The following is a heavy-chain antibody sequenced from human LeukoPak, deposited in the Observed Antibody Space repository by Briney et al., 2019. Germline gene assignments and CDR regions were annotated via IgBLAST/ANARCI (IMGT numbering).Heavy chain of an antibody. CDR1: GFTFSSYS. Sequence: GGSLRLSCAASGFTFSSYSMNWVRQAPGKGLEWVSYISTSSTTIYYADSVKGRFTISRDNAGNSLYLQMNSLKAEDTAVYYCARAGYDDFWSGYYIVDYWGQGTLVTVSS. CDR3: ARAGYDDFWSGYYIVDY. D-gene: IGHD3-3*01. V-gene: IGHV3-48*01. CDR2: ISTSSTTI. J-gene: IGHJ4*02.